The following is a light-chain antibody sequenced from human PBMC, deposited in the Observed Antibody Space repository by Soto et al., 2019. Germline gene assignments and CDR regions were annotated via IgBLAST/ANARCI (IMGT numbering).Light chain of an antibody. CDR2: EVS. V-gene: IGLV2-14*01. J-gene: IGLJ1*01. CDR1: SSDVGGYNY. CDR3: SSYTSSSNYV. Sequence: QSVLTQPASVSGSPGQSITISCTGTSSDVGGYNYISWYQQHPAKAPKLMIFEVSNRPSGISNRFSGSKSGNTASLTISGLQAEDEADYYCSSYTSSSNYVFGTGTKLTVL.